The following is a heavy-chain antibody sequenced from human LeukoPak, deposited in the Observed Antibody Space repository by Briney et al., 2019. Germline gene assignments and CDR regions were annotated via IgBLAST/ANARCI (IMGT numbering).Heavy chain of an antibody. V-gene: IGHV4-39*07. J-gene: IGHJ3*02. D-gene: IGHD1-14*01. CDR3: ARDGSDRDPWTGPPDAFDI. CDR2: IYYSGST. Sequence: SETLSLTCTVSGGSITTRSYFWGWIRQPPGKGLEWIGSIYYSGSTYYNPSLKSRVTISVDTSKTQFSLKLSSVTAADTAVYYCARDGSDRDPWTGPPDAFDIWGQGTMVTVSS. CDR1: GGSITTRSYF.